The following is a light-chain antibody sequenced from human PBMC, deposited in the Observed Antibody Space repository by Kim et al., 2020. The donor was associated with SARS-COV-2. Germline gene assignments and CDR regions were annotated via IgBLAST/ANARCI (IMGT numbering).Light chain of an antibody. CDR1: GNDIGTYNY. J-gene: IGLJ2*01. V-gene: IGLV2-8*01. Sequence: QSALTQPPSASGSPGQSVTISCTGTGNDIGTYNYVSWHQQHPGKAPKLIIFEVTKRPSGVPDRFSGSKSDSTASLTVSGLQTDDEADYYCSSYAGNNNLLFGGGTQLTVL. CDR2: EVT. CDR3: SSYAGNNNLL.